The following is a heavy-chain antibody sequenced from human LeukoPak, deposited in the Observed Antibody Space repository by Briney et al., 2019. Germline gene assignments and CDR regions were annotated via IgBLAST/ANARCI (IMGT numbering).Heavy chain of an antibody. V-gene: IGHV3-23*01. J-gene: IGHJ3*02. CDR2: ISPSGGST. CDR3: AKRAARVVGYCTSTSCYGAFDI. Sequence: GGSLRLSCAASGFTFSNYAITWVRQSPGKGLEWVSGISPSGGSTYYAASVKGRFIISRDNSKNTVHLQMDSLRVEDTAVYYCAKRAARVVGYCTSTSCYGAFDIWGQGTMVTVSS. D-gene: IGHD2-2*01. CDR1: GFTFSNYA.